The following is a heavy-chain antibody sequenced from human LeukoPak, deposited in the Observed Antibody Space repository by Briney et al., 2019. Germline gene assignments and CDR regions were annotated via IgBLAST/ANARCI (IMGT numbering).Heavy chain of an antibody. CDR2: ISGSGGST. D-gene: IGHD1-20*01. CDR3: AKGGLYNWKYIDY. V-gene: IGHV3-23*01. J-gene: IGHJ4*02. Sequence: GGSLRLSCAASGFTFSSYAMSWVRQAPGKGLEWVSAISGSGGSTHYADSVKDRFTISRDNSKNTLYLQMNSLRAEDTAVYYCAKGGLYNWKYIDYWGQGTLVTVSS. CDR1: GFTFSSYA.